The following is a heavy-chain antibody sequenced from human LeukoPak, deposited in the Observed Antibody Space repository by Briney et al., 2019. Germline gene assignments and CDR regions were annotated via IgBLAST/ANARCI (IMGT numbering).Heavy chain of an antibody. CDR3: TRDSGYNAFDI. CDR2: ISWNSGSI. V-gene: IGHV3-9*01. CDR1: GFTFDDYA. D-gene: IGHD5-12*01. J-gene: IGHJ3*02. Sequence: PGGSLRLSCAASGFTFDDYAMHWVRQAPGKGLEWVSGISWNSGSIGYADSVEGRFTISRDNAKNSLYLQMNSLRGEDTAVYYCTRDSGYNAFDIWGQGTMVTVSS.